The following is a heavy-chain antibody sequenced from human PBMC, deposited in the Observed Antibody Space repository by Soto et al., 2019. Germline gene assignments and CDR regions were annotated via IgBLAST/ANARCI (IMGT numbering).Heavy chain of an antibody. D-gene: IGHD6-19*01. CDR1: GFTFSSYA. V-gene: IGHV3-23*01. Sequence: GGSLRLSCAASGFTFSSYAMSWVRQAPGKGLEWVSAISGSGGSTYYADSVKGRFTISRDNSKNTLYLQMNSLRAEDTAVYYCAKAEGHSSGWYAFDYWGQGTLVTVSS. CDR3: AKAEGHSSGWYAFDY. CDR2: ISGSGGST. J-gene: IGHJ4*02.